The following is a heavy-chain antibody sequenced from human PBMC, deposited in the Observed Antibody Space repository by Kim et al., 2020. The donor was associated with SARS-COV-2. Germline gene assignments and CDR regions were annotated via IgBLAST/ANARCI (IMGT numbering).Heavy chain of an antibody. Sequence: DTRYSPSFPGQVTISADKSIGTAYLQGSSLKASDTAMYYCARQHNGYIDYWGQGTLVTVSS. V-gene: IGHV5-51*01. J-gene: IGHJ4*02. CDR2: DT. CDR3: ARQHNGYIDY. D-gene: IGHD2-8*01.